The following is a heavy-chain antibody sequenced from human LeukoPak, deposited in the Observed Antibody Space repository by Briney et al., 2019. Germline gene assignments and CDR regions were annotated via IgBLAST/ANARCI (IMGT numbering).Heavy chain of an antibody. D-gene: IGHD2-15*01. Sequence: SETLSLTCTVSGGSISSSSYYWGWIRQPPGKGLEWIGSIYYSGSTYYNPSLKGRVTISVDTSKNQFSLKLSSVTAADTAVYYCATNYCSGGSCYSEGAFDIWGQGTMVTVSS. CDR2: IYYSGST. CDR3: ATNYCSGGSCYSEGAFDI. V-gene: IGHV4-39*01. CDR1: GGSISSSSYY. J-gene: IGHJ3*02.